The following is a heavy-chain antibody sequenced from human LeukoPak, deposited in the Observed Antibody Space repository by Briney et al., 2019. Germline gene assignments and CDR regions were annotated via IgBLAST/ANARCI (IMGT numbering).Heavy chain of an antibody. CDR1: GFTFSSYG. Sequence: PGGSLRLSCAASGFTFSSYGMHWVRQAPGKGLEWVAFIRYDGSNKYYADSVKGRFTISRDNAKNSLYLQMNSLRAEDTAVYYCARTAPYYFDYWGQGTLVTVSS. D-gene: IGHD5-18*01. CDR2: IRYDGSNK. J-gene: IGHJ4*02. CDR3: ARTAPYYFDY. V-gene: IGHV3-30*02.